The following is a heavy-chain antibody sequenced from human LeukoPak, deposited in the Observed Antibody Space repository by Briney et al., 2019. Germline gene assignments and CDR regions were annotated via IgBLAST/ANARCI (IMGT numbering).Heavy chain of an antibody. CDR1: GYTFTSYA. CDR3: ARDSTPYYDFWSSLNWFDP. D-gene: IGHD3-3*01. CDR2: INAGNGNT. V-gene: IGHV1-3*01. J-gene: IGHJ5*02. Sequence: ASVKVSCKASGYTFTSYAMHWVRQAPGQRFEWMGWINAGNGNTKYSQKFQGRVTITRDTSASTAYMELSSLRSEDTAVYYCARDSTPYYDFWSSLNWFDPWGQGTLVTVSS.